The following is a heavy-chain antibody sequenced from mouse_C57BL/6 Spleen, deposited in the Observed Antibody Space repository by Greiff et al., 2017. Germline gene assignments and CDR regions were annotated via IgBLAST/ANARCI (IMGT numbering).Heavy chain of an antibody. Sequence: QVQLQQSGPELVKPGASVKISCKASGYAFSSSWMNWVKQRPGKGLEWIGRIYPGDGDTNYNGKFKGKATLTADKSSSTAYMQLSSLTSEDSAVYFCAAARDGFAYWGQGTLVTVSA. J-gene: IGHJ3*01. V-gene: IGHV1-82*01. CDR1: GYAFSSSW. CDR3: AAARDGFAY. D-gene: IGHD2-3*01. CDR2: IYPGDGDT.